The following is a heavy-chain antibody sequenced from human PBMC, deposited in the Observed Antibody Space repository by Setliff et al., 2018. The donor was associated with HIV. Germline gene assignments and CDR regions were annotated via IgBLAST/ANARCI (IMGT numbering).Heavy chain of an antibody. J-gene: IGHJ2*01. CDR2: IYHSGFT. Sequence: SETLSLTCTVSGYSISSGYYWGWIRLPPGKGLEWIGDIYHSGFTIYNPSLKSRVTLSLDTSKTQFSLKLSSVTAADTAVYYCAREYSSSSANWYFDLWGRGTLVTVSS. V-gene: IGHV4-38-2*02. CDR3: AREYSSSSANWYFDL. D-gene: IGHD6-6*01. CDR1: GYSISSGYY.